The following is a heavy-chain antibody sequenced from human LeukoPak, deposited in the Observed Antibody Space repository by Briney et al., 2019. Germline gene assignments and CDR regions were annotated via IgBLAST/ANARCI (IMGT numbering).Heavy chain of an antibody. CDR1: GGTFSSYT. J-gene: IGHJ4*02. Sequence: SVKLSCKASGGTFSSYTISWVRQAPGQGLGWMGRIIPILGIANYAQKFQGRVTITAHKSTSTAYMELRSLRSEHTAVYYCARWDDSTAYDYWGQGTLVTVSS. V-gene: IGHV1-69*02. D-gene: IGHD3-22*01. CDR2: IIPILGIA. CDR3: ARWDDSTAYDY.